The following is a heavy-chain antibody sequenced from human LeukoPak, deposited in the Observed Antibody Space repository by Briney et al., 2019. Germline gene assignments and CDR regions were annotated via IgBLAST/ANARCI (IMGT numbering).Heavy chain of an antibody. CDR1: GHPIGNGYY. CDR3: ASSNYCTSTSCRRNYHYYYMDV. D-gene: IGHD2-2*01. J-gene: IGHJ6*03. V-gene: IGHV4-38-2*01. Sequence: SETLSLTCAVSGHPIGNGYYWGWIRQPPGKGLEWIGSIYHSGNSHYNPSLKSRVTMSVDTSKNQFSLKLTSVTAADTAVYYCASSNYCTSTSCRRNYHYYYMDVWGKGTSVTVSS. CDR2: IYHSGNS.